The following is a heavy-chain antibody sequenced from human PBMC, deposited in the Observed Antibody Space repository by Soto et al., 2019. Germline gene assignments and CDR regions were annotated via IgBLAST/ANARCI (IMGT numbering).Heavy chain of an antibody. V-gene: IGHV6-1*01. CDR3: ARDGSGFHWYFDV. CDR2: TYYRSKWYY. D-gene: IGHD6-19*01. CDR1: GDSVSSVTAT. Sequence: QVQLQQSGPGLVKPSQTLSLMCDISGDSVSSVTATWSWIRQSPSRGLEWLGRTYYRSKWYYDYAVSVKNRIVITPATSKNQLTLDLNSVTPEDTAVYFCARDGSGFHWYFDVWGRGTLVTVSS. J-gene: IGHJ2*01.